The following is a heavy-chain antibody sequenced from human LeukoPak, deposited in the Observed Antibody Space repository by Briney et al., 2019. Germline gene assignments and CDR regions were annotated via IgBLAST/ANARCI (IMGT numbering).Heavy chain of an antibody. D-gene: IGHD3-9*01. CDR3: ARVGGRSIYGMDV. J-gene: IGHJ6*02. Sequence: PSETLSLTCAVYGGSFSGYYWSWIRQPPGKGLEWIGEINHSGSTNYNPSLKSRVTISVDTSKNQFSLKLSSVTAADTAVYYCARVGGRSIYGMDVWGQGTTVTVSS. V-gene: IGHV4-34*01. CDR2: INHSGST. CDR1: GGSFSGYY.